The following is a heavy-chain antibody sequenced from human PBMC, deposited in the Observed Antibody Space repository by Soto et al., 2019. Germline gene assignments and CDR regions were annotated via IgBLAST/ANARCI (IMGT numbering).Heavy chain of an antibody. J-gene: IGHJ5*02. CDR1: GYSISSGYY. V-gene: IGHV4-38-2*01. CDR3: ARSFSWFDP. CDR2: IYHSGST. Sequence: PSETLSLTCAVSGYSISSGYYWGWIRQPPGKGLEWIGSIYHSGSTFYNPSLKSRVTISVDTSKNQFSLKLSSVTAADTAVYYCARSFSWFDPWGQGTLVTVS.